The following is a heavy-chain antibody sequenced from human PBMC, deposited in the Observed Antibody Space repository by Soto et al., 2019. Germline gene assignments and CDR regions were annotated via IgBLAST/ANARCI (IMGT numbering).Heavy chain of an antibody. J-gene: IGHJ5*02. Sequence: VQESGGGLVKPGGSLSVSCAASGFTFSTYTMNWVRQAPGKGLEWVSSISSTSSDMSYADSVKGRFTISRDNAKNSLFLQMNSLRAEDTAVYYCAREVRRGWFDPWGQGTLVTVSS. V-gene: IGHV3-21*01. CDR2: ISSTSSDM. CDR3: AREVRRGWFDP. CDR1: GFTFSTYT.